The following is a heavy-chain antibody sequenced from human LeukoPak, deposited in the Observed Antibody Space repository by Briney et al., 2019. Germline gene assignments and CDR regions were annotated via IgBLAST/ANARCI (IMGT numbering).Heavy chain of an antibody. CDR2: ISGSGGSI. CDR3: AKDHTVGATFGVYFDY. Sequence: PGGSLRLSCEASGLTFSSYGMGWVRQAPGKGLEWVSGISGSGGSIYYADSLKGRFTISKDNSKNTLYLQMNSLRAEDTAVYYCAKDHTVGATFGVYFDYWGQGTLVTVSS. CDR1: GLTFSSYG. D-gene: IGHD1-26*01. V-gene: IGHV3-23*01. J-gene: IGHJ4*02.